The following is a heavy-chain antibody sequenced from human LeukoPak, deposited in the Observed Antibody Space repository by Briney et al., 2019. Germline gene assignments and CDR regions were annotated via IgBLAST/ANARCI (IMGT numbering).Heavy chain of an antibody. J-gene: IGHJ5*02. CDR2: IYYSGST. D-gene: IGHD2-15*01. V-gene: IGHV4-39*01. CDR1: GGSISSSNYY. Sequence: PSETLSLTCTVSGGSISSSNYYWGWIRQPPGKGLEWIGSIYYSGSTYYNPSLKSRVTISVDTSKNQFSLKLSSVTAADTAVYYCARHWIVVVVPATPRGNWFDPWDQGTLVTVSS. CDR3: ARHWIVVVVPATPRGNWFDP.